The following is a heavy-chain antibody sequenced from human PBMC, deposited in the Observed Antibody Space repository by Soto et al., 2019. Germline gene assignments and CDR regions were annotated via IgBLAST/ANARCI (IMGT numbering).Heavy chain of an antibody. Sequence: QVQLQESGPGLVQPSKTLSLTCTVSGGSISSYYWSWIRQPPGKELQYIGYIYYSESTNYNPSLKRRFIMSDDRSTNQFSVTLGSGTAADTAGYYCARGWWEREGYVIDVWGQGTTVTVSS. CDR1: GGSISSYY. D-gene: IGHD2-15*01. V-gene: IGHV4-59*08. CDR3: ARGWWEREGYVIDV. CDR2: IYYSEST. J-gene: IGHJ6*02.